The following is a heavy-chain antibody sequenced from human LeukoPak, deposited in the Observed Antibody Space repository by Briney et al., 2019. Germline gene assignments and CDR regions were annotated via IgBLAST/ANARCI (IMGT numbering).Heavy chain of an antibody. Sequence: ASVKVSFKAHGNTFTGYHIHWVRQAPGQGLEGMGWINPNSGGTNYAEKFQGRVTMTRDTSISTAYMELTRLRSDDTAVYFCARGSLIVVGDFDYWGQGTLVTVS. J-gene: IGHJ4*02. V-gene: IGHV1-2*02. CDR1: GNTFTGYH. CDR3: ARGSLIVVGDFDY. D-gene: IGHD3-22*01. CDR2: INPNSGGT.